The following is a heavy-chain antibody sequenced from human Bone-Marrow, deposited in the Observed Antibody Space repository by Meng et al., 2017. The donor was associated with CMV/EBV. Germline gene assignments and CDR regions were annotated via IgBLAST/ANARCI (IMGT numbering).Heavy chain of an antibody. V-gene: IGHV1-69*04. CDR3: AREYIVVVPAAISRGSNWFDP. D-gene: IGHD2-2*01. Sequence: SVKVSCKASGGTFSSYTISWVRQAPGQGLEWMGRIIPILGIANYAQKFQGRVTITADKSTSTAYMELSSLRSEDTAVYYCAREYIVVVPAAISRGSNWFDPWGQGALVTVSS. CDR1: GGTFSSYT. J-gene: IGHJ5*02. CDR2: IIPILGIA.